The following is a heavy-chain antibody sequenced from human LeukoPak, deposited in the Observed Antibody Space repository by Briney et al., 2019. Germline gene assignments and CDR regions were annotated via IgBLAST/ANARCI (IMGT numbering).Heavy chain of an antibody. D-gene: IGHD3-3*01. CDR1: GFTFSSYA. J-gene: IGHJ3*02. V-gene: IGHV3-20*04. Sequence: GGSLRLSCAASGFTFSSYAMSWVRQAPGMGLEWVSGINWNGGSTGYADSVKGRFTISRDNAKNSLYLQMNSLRAEDTALYYCARRYYDFWSGYYTERAFDIWGQGTMVTVSS. CDR2: INWNGGST. CDR3: ARRYYDFWSGYYTERAFDI.